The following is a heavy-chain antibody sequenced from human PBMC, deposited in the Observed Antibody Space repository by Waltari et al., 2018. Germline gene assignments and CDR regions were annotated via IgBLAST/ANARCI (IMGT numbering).Heavy chain of an antibody. CDR2: ISDSWST. D-gene: IGHD3-3*01. CDR1: GGSIRNDNYY. J-gene: IGHJ5*02. CDR3: ARGSLPLLRFLDWTEDWFDP. Sequence: QLQLQESGPGLVKSSETLSLTCSVSGGSIRNDNYYWSWIRQPPGKGLEWIGSISDSWSTYNNPSLKSRVTLTVDTSKNQFSLKLSSVTAADTAIYYCARGSLPLLRFLDWTEDWFDPWGQGILVTVSS. V-gene: IGHV4-39*07.